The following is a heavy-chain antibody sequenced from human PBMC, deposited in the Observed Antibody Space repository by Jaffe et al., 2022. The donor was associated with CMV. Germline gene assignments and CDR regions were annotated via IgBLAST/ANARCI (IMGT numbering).Heavy chain of an antibody. CDR2: ISGSGGST. Sequence: EVQLVESGGGLVQPGGSLRLSCAASGFTFSSYAMSWVRQAPGKGLEWVSAISGSGGSTYYADSVKGRFTISRDNSKNTLYLQMNSLRAEDTAVYYCAKDHPVDTAMFGGSLPTYYFDYWGQGTLVTVSS. J-gene: IGHJ4*02. V-gene: IGHV3-23*04. D-gene: IGHD5-18*01. CDR3: AKDHPVDTAMFGGSLPTYYFDY. CDR1: GFTFSSYA.